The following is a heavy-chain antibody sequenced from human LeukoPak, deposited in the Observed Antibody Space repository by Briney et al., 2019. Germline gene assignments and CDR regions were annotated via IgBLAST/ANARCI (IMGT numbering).Heavy chain of an antibody. CDR2: ISGSGGST. CDR3: ARAYGGLIDY. J-gene: IGHJ4*02. V-gene: IGHV3-23*01. D-gene: IGHD3-16*01. CDR1: GFTFSSYA. Sequence: GGSLRLSCAASGFTFSSYAMSWVRQAPGKGLEWVSAISGSGGSTYYADSVKGRFTISKDNSKNTLYLQMNSLSGDDTSMYFCARAYGGLIDYWGQGTLVTVSS.